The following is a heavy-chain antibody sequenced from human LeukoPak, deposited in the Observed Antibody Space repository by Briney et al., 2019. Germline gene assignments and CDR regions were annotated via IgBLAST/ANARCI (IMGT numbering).Heavy chain of an antibody. D-gene: IGHD1-1*01. Sequence: ASVKVSCKASGYPFTDYAMNWVRQAPGQGLEWMGWINTNTGNPTYAQGFTGRFVFSLDTSVTTAYLQISSLEAEDTAVYYCARGGIQLWFDHWGQGTPVTVSS. CDR3: ARGGIQLWFDH. CDR1: GYPFTDYA. CDR2: INTNTGNP. J-gene: IGHJ5*02. V-gene: IGHV7-4-1*02.